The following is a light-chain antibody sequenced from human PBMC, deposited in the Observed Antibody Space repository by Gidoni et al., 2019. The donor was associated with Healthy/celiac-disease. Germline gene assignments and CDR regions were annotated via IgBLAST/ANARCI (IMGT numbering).Light chain of an antibody. CDR2: DDS. CDR1: NIGSKR. V-gene: IGLV3-21*02. J-gene: IGLJ3*02. Sequence: SYVLTQPPSVSVAPGQTARITCGGNNIGSKRVHWYQQKPGQAPLLVVYDDSDRPSGIPERFSGSHSWHTATLTISRVDAGDEADSYCQVWDSSSDPWVFGGGPKLPVL. CDR3: QVWDSSSDPWV.